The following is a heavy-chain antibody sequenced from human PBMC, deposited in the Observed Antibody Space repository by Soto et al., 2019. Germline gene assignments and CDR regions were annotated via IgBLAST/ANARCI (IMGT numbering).Heavy chain of an antibody. J-gene: IGHJ4*02. CDR3: ARDQGIEYCCDY. CDR1: GYTFTSYG. CDR2: ISAENVNT. V-gene: IGHV1-18*04. D-gene: IGHD6-13*01. Sequence: ASVKASCKASGYTFTSYGISWVRQAPGQGLERMGWISAENVNTSYAQKLQGRVTRTAGTSTSTAYIGWRSVRSDDTAVYYGARDQGIEYCCDYWGQGTLGTVSS.